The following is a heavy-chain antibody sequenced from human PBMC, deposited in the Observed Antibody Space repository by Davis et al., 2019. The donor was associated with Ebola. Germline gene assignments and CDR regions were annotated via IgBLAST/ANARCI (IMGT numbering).Heavy chain of an antibody. V-gene: IGHV4-34*01. D-gene: IGHD2-15*01. CDR1: GGSFSGYY. Sequence: MPSETLSLTCAVYGGSFSGYYWSWIRQPPGKGLEWIGEINHSGSTNYNPSLKSRVTISVETSKNQFSLKLSSVTAADTAVYYCARARVIVVVVAAFDYWGQGTLVTVSS. CDR3: ARARVIVVVVAAFDY. J-gene: IGHJ4*02. CDR2: INHSGST.